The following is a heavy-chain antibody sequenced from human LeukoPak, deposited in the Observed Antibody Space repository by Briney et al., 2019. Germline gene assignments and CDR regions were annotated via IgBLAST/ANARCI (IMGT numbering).Heavy chain of an antibody. V-gene: IGHV4-39*01. J-gene: IGHJ5*02. CDR2: IYYSGST. CDR1: GGSISSSSYY. D-gene: IGHD3-3*01. Sequence: SETLSLTCTVSGGSISSSSYYWGWIRQPPGKGLEWIGSIYYSGSTYYNPSLKSRVTISVDTSKNQFSLKLSSVTAADTAVYYCASPDTIFGVVHLWGQGTLVTVSS. CDR3: ASPDTIFGVVHL.